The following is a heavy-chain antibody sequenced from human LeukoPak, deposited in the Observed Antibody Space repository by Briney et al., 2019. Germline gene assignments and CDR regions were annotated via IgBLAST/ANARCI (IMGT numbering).Heavy chain of an antibody. V-gene: IGHV1-2*02. D-gene: IGHD4-17*01. J-gene: IGHJ4*02. Sequence: ASVKVSCRASGYTFTGYYMHWVRQAPGQGLEWMGWINPNSGGTNYAQKLQGRVTMTRDTSISTAYMELSRLRSDDTAVYYCARGRMGSTVTTFDYWGQGTLVTVSS. CDR3: ARGRMGSTVTTFDY. CDR1: GYTFTGYY. CDR2: INPNSGGT.